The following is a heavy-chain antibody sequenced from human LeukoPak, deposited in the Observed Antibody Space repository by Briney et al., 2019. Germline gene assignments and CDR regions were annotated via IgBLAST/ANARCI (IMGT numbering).Heavy chain of an antibody. CDR2: IWYDGSNE. V-gene: IGHV3-33*06. CDR3: AKDKLGATVFWDY. Sequence: PGGSLRLSCAASGFRFSSYGMHWVRQAPGKGLEWVAVIWYDGSNEFYADSVKGRFTISRDNSKNTLYLQMNSLRAEDTDVYYCAKDKLGATVFWDYWGQGTLVTVSS. CDR1: GFRFSSYG. J-gene: IGHJ4*02. D-gene: IGHD1-26*01.